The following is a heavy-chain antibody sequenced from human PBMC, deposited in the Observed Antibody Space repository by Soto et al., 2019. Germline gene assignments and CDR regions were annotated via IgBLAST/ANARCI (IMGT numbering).Heavy chain of an antibody. Sequence: QVQLVQSGAEVKKPGASVKVYCKASGYTFTSYAMHGVRQAPGQRLEWMGWIKAGNGNTKYSQKVQARVPVTRDASASTAYMELSSLRSEDTAGYYCASTYYYGSGSYYNHYYYYMDVWGKGTADTVSS. V-gene: IGHV1-3*01. CDR1: GYTFTSYA. CDR2: IKAGNGNT. CDR3: ASTYYYGSGSYYNHYYYYMDV. J-gene: IGHJ6*03. D-gene: IGHD3-10*01.